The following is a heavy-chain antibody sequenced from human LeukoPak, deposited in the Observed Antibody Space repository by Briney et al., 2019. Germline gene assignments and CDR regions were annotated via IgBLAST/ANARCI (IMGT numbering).Heavy chain of an antibody. Sequence: GGSLRLSCAASGFTFSSYAMSWVRQAPGKGLEWVSLISGSGGSTYYADSVKGWFTISRDNSKNTLYLQMNSLRAEDTAVFYCAKDRDDYVWGSYLGAFDIWGQGTMVTVSS. CDR2: ISGSGGST. V-gene: IGHV3-23*01. CDR3: AKDRDDYVWGSYLGAFDI. J-gene: IGHJ3*02. CDR1: GFTFSSYA. D-gene: IGHD3-16*01.